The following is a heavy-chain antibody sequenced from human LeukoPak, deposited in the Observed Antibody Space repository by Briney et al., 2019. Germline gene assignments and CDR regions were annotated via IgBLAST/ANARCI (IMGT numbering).Heavy chain of an antibody. J-gene: IGHJ4*02. CDR3: ARSLEGTYYYDSSGYSFDY. CDR1: GYTFTSYA. D-gene: IGHD3-22*01. Sequence: GASVKVSCKASGYTFTSYAMNWVRQAPGQGLEWMGWVNTNTGNPTYAQGFTGRFVFSLDTSVSTAYLQISSLKAEDTAVYYCARSLEGTYYYDSSGYSFDYWGQGTLVTVSS. V-gene: IGHV7-4-1*02. CDR2: VNTNTGNP.